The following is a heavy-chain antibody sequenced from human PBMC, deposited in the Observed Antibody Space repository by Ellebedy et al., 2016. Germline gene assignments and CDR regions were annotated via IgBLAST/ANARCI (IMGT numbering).Heavy chain of an antibody. CDR1: GGSISSSNW. Sequence: SETLSLTCAVSGGSISSSNWWSWIRQHPGKGLEWIGYIYYSGSTYYNPSLKSRVTISVDTSKNQFSLKLSSVTAADTAVYYCARGLGELYWWGQGTLITVSS. CDR2: IYYSGST. V-gene: IGHV4-31*11. D-gene: IGHD3-16*01. CDR3: ARGLGELYW. J-gene: IGHJ4*02.